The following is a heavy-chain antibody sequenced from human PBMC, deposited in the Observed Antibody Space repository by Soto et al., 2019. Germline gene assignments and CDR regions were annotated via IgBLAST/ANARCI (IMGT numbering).Heavy chain of an antibody. J-gene: IGHJ4*02. Sequence: GGSLRLSCAASGFTFSSFALSWVRQAPGKGLEWVSAISGSGDGTDYADSVKGRFTISRDNLKNTLYLQMNSLRAEDTAVYYCAGPGYSSQDYWGQGTLVTVSS. V-gene: IGHV3-23*01. D-gene: IGHD5-18*01. CDR2: ISGSGDGT. CDR3: AGPGYSSQDY. CDR1: GFTFSSFA.